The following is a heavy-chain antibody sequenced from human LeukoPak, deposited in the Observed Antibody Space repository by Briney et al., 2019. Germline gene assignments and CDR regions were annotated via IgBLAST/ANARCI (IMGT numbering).Heavy chain of an antibody. CDR1: GFSFSNYG. CDR2: IIGSGGTT. D-gene: IGHD3-16*01. V-gene: IGHV3-23*01. Sequence: PGGSLRLSCAASGFSFSNYGMNWVRQAPGKGLEWVSGIIGSGGTTYYADSVKGRFTISRDNSKNMVYLQINNLRDEDTAVYYCAKDDRLLRFLHWGQGTLVTVSS. CDR3: AKDDRLLRFLH. J-gene: IGHJ4*02.